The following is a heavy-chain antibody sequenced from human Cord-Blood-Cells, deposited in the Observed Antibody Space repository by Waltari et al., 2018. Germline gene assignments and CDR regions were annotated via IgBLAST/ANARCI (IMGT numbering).Heavy chain of an antibody. Sequence: QLQLQESGPGLVKPSEPLSLTCTVSGGSISSSSYYWGWIRQPPGKGLEWLGSIYYSGSTYYNPSLKSRVTISVDTSKNQFSLKLSSVTAADTAVYYCATVSGYSYGYWYFDLWGRGTLVTVSS. J-gene: IGHJ2*01. CDR3: ATVSGYSYGYWYFDL. CDR1: GGSISSSSYY. D-gene: IGHD5-18*01. V-gene: IGHV4-39*01. CDR2: IYYSGST.